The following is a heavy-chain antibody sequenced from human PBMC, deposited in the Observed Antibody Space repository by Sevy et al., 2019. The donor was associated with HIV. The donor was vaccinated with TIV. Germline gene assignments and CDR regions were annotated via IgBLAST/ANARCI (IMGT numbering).Heavy chain of an antibody. J-gene: IGHJ4*02. CDR1: GFTFREAW. Sequence: GGSLRLSCAASGFTFREAWMSWVRQAPGKGLEWVGRIKSKTDAATRDFAAPVRGRFSISRDDSANTVYLVMNNLKPEDTGVYYCAAGTGSSDFDYWGQGTLVTFSS. V-gene: IGHV3-15*01. D-gene: IGHD1-26*01. CDR3: AAGTGSSDFDY. CDR2: IKSKTDAATR.